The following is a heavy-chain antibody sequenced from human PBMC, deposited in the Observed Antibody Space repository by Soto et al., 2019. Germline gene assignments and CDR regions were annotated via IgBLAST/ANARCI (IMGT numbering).Heavy chain of an antibody. CDR2: IIPIFGTA. J-gene: IGHJ4*02. CDR1: GGTFSSYA. V-gene: IGHV1-69*12. Sequence: QVQLVQSGAEVKKPGSSVKVSCKASGGTFSSYAISWVRQAPGQGLEWMGGIIPIFGTANYAQKFQGRVTITADESTSTVYMELSSLRSEDTAVYYCARGNVLRFLEWLSPLDYWGQGTLVTVSS. CDR3: ARGNVLRFLEWLSPLDY. D-gene: IGHD3-3*01.